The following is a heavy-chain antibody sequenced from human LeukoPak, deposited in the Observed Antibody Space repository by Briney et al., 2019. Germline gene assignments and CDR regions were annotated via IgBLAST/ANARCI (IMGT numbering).Heavy chain of an antibody. V-gene: IGHV4-34*01. CDR3: AREDIAGRVTTILPY. CDR2: INHSGST. Sequence: SETLSLTCAVYGGSFRGFYWIWIRQTSGKGLEWIGEINHSGSTNYNPSLKSRVTMSVDTFKNQFSLNLRSMTAADAGIYYCAREDIAGRVTTILPYWGQGTPVTVSS. J-gene: IGHJ4*02. CDR1: GGSFRGFY. D-gene: IGHD5-12*01.